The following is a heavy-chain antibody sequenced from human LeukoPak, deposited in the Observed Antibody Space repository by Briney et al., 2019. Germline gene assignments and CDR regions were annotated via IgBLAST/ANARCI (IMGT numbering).Heavy chain of an antibody. V-gene: IGHV3-48*03. CDR2: ISSSGSTI. Sequence: GGSLRLSCAASGFTFSSYEMNWVRQAPGKGLEWVSYISSSGSTIYYADSVKGRFTISGDNAKNSLYLQMNSLRAEDTAVYYCARDSGGSGYPVGFDPWGQGTLVTVSS. CDR3: ARDSGGSGYPVGFDP. D-gene: IGHD5-12*01. CDR1: GFTFSSYE. J-gene: IGHJ5*02.